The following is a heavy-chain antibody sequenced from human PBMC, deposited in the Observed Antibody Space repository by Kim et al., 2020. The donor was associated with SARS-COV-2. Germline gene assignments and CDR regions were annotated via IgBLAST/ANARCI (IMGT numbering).Heavy chain of an antibody. J-gene: IGHJ4*02. CDR3: AWASPYERYFDY. D-gene: IGHD3-3*01. V-gene: IGHV4-30-2*01. CDR2: IYHSGST. Sequence: SETLSLTCAVSGGSISSGGYSWSWIRQPPGKGLEWIGYIYHSGSTYYNPSLKSRVTISVDRSKNQFSLKLSSVTAADTAVYYCAWASPYERYFDYWGQGTLVTVSS. CDR1: GGSISSGGYS.